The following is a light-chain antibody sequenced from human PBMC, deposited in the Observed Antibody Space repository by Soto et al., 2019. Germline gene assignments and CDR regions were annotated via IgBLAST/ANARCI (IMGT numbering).Light chain of an antibody. V-gene: IGKV3-15*01. CDR1: QSFSSN. Sequence: EIVMTQSPATLSVSPGERATLGCRASQSFSSNLAWYQQKPGQAPRLLIYGASSRATGIPVRFSGSGSGTEFTLTISSLQSEDFAVYYCQQYNNWPLTFGQGTRLEIK. CDR2: GAS. CDR3: QQYNNWPLT. J-gene: IGKJ5*01.